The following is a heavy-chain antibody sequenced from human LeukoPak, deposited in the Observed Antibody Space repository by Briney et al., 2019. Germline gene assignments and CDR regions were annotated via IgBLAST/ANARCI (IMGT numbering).Heavy chain of an antibody. D-gene: IGHD5-18*01. Sequence: GASVKVSCKASGGTFSSYTIGWVRQAPGQGLEWMGRIIPILGIANYAQKFQGRVTITADKSTSTAYMELSSLRSEDTAVYYCARQDTAMAYYYGMDVWGQGTTVTVSS. J-gene: IGHJ6*02. V-gene: IGHV1-69*02. CDR2: IIPILGIA. CDR1: GGTFSSYT. CDR3: ARQDTAMAYYYGMDV.